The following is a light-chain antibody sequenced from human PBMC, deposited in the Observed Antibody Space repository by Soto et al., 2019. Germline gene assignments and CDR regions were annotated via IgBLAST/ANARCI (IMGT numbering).Light chain of an antibody. CDR2: DAS. J-gene: IGKJ5*01. CDR3: QQYHNWPIT. Sequence: DIVMTQSPATLSASPGETVTLSCRASQTVYNNLAWYQQKPGQAPRLLIFDASTRATGLPARFSGSGSGTEFTLTISSLQSEDFAVYYCQQYHNWPITFGQGTRLEIK. CDR1: QTVYNN. V-gene: IGKV3-15*01.